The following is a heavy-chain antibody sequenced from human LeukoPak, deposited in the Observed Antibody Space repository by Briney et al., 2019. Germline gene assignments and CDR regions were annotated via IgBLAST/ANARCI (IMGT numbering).Heavy chain of an antibody. CDR2: INHSGST. Sequence: SETLSLTCAVYGGSFSGYYWSWIRQPPGKGLEWIGEINHSGSTNYNPSLKSRVTISVDTSKNQFSLKLSSVTAADTAVYYCARLGAAADLPFDIWGQGTMVTVSS. V-gene: IGHV4-34*01. D-gene: IGHD6-13*01. CDR3: ARLGAAADLPFDI. J-gene: IGHJ3*02. CDR1: GGSFSGYY.